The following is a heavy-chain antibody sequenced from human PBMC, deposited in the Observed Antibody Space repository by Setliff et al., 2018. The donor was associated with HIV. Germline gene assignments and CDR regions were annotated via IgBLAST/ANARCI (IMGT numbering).Heavy chain of an antibody. CDR3: VRAPPNSEY. V-gene: IGHV3-7*01. CDR1: GLTFSSYW. J-gene: IGHJ4*02. Sequence: PGGSLRLSCAASGLTFSSYWMSWVRQAPGKGLEWVANIKQDGSEKNYVDSVKGRFTISRGNTKNSLFLQMNSLRAEDTAVYFCVRAPPNSEYWGRGTLVTVSS. CDR2: IKQDGSEK.